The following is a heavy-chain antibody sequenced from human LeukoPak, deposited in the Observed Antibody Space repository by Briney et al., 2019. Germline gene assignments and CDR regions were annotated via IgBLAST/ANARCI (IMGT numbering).Heavy chain of an antibody. CDR1: GFTFSSYA. CDR2: FSGSGGST. Sequence: GGSLRLSCAASGFTFSSYAMSWVRHAPEKGLEGVSAFSGSGGSTYYADSVKGRFTISRDNSKNTLYLQMNSVRAEDTAVYYPVKARGAARGLVHYWGQGPVVTVSS. D-gene: IGHD6-6*01. J-gene: IGHJ4*02. CDR3: VKARGAARGLVHY. V-gene: IGHV3-23*01.